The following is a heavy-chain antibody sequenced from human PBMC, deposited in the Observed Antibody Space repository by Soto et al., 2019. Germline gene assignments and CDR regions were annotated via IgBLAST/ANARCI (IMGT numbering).Heavy chain of an antibody. CDR2: INSDGSST. V-gene: IGHV3-74*01. D-gene: IGHD2-21*02. Sequence: EVQLVESGGGVVQPGGSLRLSCAASGFTFRSYWMHWVRQAPGKGLVWVSRINSDGSSTSYADSVKGRFTISRDNAKNTLYRPMNSLRAEDTAVYYFASVVTAIPGESDYWGQGTLVTVSS. CDR1: GFTFRSYW. CDR3: ASVVTAIPGESDY. J-gene: IGHJ4*02.